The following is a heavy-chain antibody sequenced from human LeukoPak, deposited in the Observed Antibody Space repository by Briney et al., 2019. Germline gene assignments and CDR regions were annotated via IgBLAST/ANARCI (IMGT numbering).Heavy chain of an antibody. CDR3: ARVSDYGDNYYFDY. Sequence: GGSLRLSCAASGFTFSSYWMSWVRQAPGKGLEWVANIKQDGSEKYYVDSVKGRFTISRDNAKNSLYLQMNSLRAEDTAVYYCARVSDYGDNYYFDYWGQGTLVTVSS. CDR1: GFTFSSYW. J-gene: IGHJ4*02. V-gene: IGHV3-7*01. D-gene: IGHD4-17*01. CDR2: IKQDGSEK.